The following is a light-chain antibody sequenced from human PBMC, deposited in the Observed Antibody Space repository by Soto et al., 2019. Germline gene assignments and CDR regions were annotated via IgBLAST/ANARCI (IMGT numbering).Light chain of an antibody. CDR1: QTVSNNY. Sequence: EILLTQSPGTLSLSPGERATLSCRASQTVSNNYLVWYQQRPGRAPRLLIFRASIRAAGIPDRFSGSESGTDFTLTISRLEPEDVAVYYCQQNAGSPWTLGQGTKVDIK. CDR2: RAS. J-gene: IGKJ1*01. V-gene: IGKV3-20*01. CDR3: QQNAGSPWT.